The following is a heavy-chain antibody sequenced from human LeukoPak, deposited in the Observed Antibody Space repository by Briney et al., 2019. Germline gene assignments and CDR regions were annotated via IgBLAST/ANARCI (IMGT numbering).Heavy chain of an antibody. CDR1: GFTFSSYA. CDR3: AKEGSGSSPWYYGMDV. J-gene: IGHJ6*02. Sequence: GGSLRLSCAASGFTFSSYAMSWVRQAPGKGLEWGSAISGSGGSTYYADPVKGRFTISRDNSKNTLYLQMNSLRAEDTAVYYCAKEGSGSSPWYYGMDVWGQGTTVTVSS. CDR2: ISGSGGST. V-gene: IGHV3-23*01. D-gene: IGHD6-13*01.